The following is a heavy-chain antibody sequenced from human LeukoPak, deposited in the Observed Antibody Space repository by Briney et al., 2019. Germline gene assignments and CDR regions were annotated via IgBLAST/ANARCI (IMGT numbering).Heavy chain of an antibody. CDR1: GGTFSSYA. CDR2: IIPILGIA. CDR3: ARDGSALLWFGELFTSYFDY. J-gene: IGHJ4*02. V-gene: IGHV1-69*04. D-gene: IGHD3-10*01. Sequence: SVKVSCKASGGTFSSYAISWVRQAPGQGLEWKGRIIPILGIANYAQKFQGRVTITADKSTSTAYMELSSLRSEDTAVYYCARDGSALLWFGELFTSYFDYWGQGTLVTVSS.